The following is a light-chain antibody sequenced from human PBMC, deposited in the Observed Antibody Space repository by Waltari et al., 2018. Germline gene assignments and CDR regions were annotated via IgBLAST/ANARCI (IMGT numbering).Light chain of an antibody. CDR1: TSNIGTNT. J-gene: IGLJ3*02. CDR2: GNY. CDR3: ATWDDSLSGRV. Sequence: QSVLTQPPSTSGTPGQTVTISCSGSTSNIGTNTVTWSQLLPGTAPKTVIFGNYHRPSGVPDRFSASKSGTSASLVISGVQAEDEADYFCATWDDSLSGRVFGGGTKVTVL. V-gene: IGLV1-44*01.